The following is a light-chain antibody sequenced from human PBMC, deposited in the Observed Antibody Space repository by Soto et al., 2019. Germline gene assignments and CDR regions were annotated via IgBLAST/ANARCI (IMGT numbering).Light chain of an antibody. CDR1: QSLLHITGETF. CDR2: EVS. Sequence: DVVMTQTPLYMSVAPGQPASISCKSSQSLLHITGETFLFWYLQKPGQSPQLLTYEVSTRVSGVPDRFSGSGSGTDFTLEISRVETDDVGIYYCMQSTQLPPTFGQGTRLEIK. V-gene: IGKV2D-29*02. CDR3: MQSTQLPPT. J-gene: IGKJ5*01.